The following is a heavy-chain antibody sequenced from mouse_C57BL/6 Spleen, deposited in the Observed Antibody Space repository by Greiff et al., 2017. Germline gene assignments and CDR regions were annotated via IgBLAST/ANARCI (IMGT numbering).Heavy chain of an antibody. CDR3: ARRRDWDEDFDY. CDR2: IDPSVSYT. J-gene: IGHJ2*01. Sequence: QVQLQQPGAELVLPGASVKLSCKASGYTFTSYWRPWVKRRPGQGLEWIGEIDPSVSYTNYNQKFKGKSTLTVDKSSSTAYMQLSSLTSEDSAVYYCARRRDWDEDFDYWGQGTTLTVSS. V-gene: IGHV1-69*01. D-gene: IGHD4-1*01. CDR1: GYTFTSYW.